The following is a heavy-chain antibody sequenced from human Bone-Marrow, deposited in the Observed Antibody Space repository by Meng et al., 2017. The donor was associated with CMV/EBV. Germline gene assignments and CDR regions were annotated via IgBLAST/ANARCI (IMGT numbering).Heavy chain of an antibody. D-gene: IGHD1-26*01. Sequence: GGSLRLSCAASGFTFSDYYMSWIRQAPGKGLEWVSYISSSGSTRYYADSVKGRFTISRDNAKNSLYLQMNSLRGEDTAVYYCARDIPYSGNYEFEYWGQGTLVTVSS. V-gene: IGHV3-11*04. CDR3: ARDIPYSGNYEFEY. J-gene: IGHJ4*02. CDR1: GFTFSDYY. CDR2: ISSSGSTR.